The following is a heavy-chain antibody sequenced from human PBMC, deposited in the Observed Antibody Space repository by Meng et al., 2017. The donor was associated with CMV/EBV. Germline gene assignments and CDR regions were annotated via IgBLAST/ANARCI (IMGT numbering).Heavy chain of an antibody. CDR1: GGSISSYY. CDR2: IYYSGST. V-gene: IGHV4-59*01. Sequence: LRLSCTVSGGSISSYYWSWIRQPPGKGLEWIGYIYYSGSTNYNPSLKSRVTISVDTSKNQFSLKLSSVTAADTAVYYCARGGSSSSETFDYWGQGTLVTVSS. J-gene: IGHJ4*02. CDR3: ARGGSSSSETFDY. D-gene: IGHD6-6*01.